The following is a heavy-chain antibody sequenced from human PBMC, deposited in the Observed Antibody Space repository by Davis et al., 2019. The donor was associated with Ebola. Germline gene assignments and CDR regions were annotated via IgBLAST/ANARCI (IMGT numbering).Heavy chain of an antibody. Sequence: ASVKVSCKASGGSFNNYAITWVRQAPGQGLEWMGWIHPNSGGTNYAQKFQGRVTITRNTSISTAYMELSSLRSEDTAVYYCAIEKHWGQGTLVTVSS. CDR3: AIEKH. V-gene: IGHV1-8*03. CDR1: GGSFNNYA. CDR2: IHPNSGGT. J-gene: IGHJ1*01.